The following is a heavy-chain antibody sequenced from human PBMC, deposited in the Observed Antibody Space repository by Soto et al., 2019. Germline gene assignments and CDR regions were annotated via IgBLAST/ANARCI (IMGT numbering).Heavy chain of an antibody. D-gene: IGHD3-3*01. J-gene: IGHJ6*02. CDR1: GGTFSSYA. Sequence: GASVKVSCKASGGTFSSYAISWVRQAPGQGLEWMGGIIPIFGTANYAQKFQGRVTITADESTGTAYMELSSLRSEDTAVYYCAGILRSPRKTFYYYSGRAVGAQGTRATFPS. CDR2: IIPIFGTA. V-gene: IGHV1-69*13. CDR3: AGILRSPRKTFYYYSGRAV.